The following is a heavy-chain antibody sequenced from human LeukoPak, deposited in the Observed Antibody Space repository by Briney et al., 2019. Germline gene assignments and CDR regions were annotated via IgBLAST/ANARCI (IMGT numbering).Heavy chain of an antibody. CDR2: VNPNSGGT. CDR1: GYTFIAYY. J-gene: IGHJ5*01. Sequence: ASVKVSCKASGYTFIAYYMYWVRQAPGQGLEWMGWVNPNSGGTKYAQKFQGRVTMTRDTSISTAYMELSGLRSDDTAVYYCAREQWFDYWGQGTLVTVSS. CDR3: AREQWFDY. V-gene: IGHV1-2*02.